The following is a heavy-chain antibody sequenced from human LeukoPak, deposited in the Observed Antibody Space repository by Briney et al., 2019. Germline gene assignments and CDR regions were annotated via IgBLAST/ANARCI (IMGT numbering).Heavy chain of an antibody. J-gene: IGHJ6*02. V-gene: IGHV3-30*03. CDR3: ARDDPGYYDSMDV. CDR1: GFTFSSYG. D-gene: IGHD3-22*01. Sequence: PGRSLRLSCAASGFTFSSYGMHWVRQAPGKGLEWVAVISYDGSNKYYADSVKGRFTISRDNSKNTLYLQMNSLRAEDTAVYYCARDDPGYYDSMDVWGQGTTVTVSS. CDR2: ISYDGSNK.